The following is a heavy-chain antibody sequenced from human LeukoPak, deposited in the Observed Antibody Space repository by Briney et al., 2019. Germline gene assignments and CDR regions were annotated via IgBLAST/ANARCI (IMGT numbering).Heavy chain of an antibody. D-gene: IGHD3-10*01. V-gene: IGHV3-23*01. CDR3: AKYYGSGSPHNWFAP. J-gene: IGHJ5*02. CDR1: GFTFSNYA. CDR2: ISGSGVST. Sequence: GGSLRLSCAASGFTFSNYAMSWVRQAPGEGLEWGSTISGSGVSTYYADSVKGRFTISRDNSKNTMYLQMNSLRAEDTAVYYCAKYYGSGSPHNWFAPWGQGTLVTVSS.